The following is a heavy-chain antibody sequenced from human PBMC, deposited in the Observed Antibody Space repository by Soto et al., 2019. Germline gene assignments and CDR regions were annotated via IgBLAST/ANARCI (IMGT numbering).Heavy chain of an antibody. CDR2: IYSGGST. V-gene: IGHV3-66*01. J-gene: IGHJ4*02. CDR3: ASLWFGEFRFDY. Sequence: GESLKISCAASGFTVSSNYMSWVRQAPGKGLEWVSVIYSGGSTYYADSVKGRFTISRDNSKNTLYLQMNSLRAEDTAVYYCASLWFGEFRFDYWGQGTLVTVSS. CDR1: GFTVSSNY. D-gene: IGHD3-10*01.